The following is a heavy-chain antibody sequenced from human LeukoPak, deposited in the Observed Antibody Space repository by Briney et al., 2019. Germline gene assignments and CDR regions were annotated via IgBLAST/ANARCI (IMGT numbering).Heavy chain of an antibody. J-gene: IGHJ4*02. CDR1: GDSISRYN. V-gene: IGHV3-48*02. CDR3: ARDSGLGQLLLLPY. D-gene: IGHD2-2*01. Sequence: PSETLSLTCTVSGDSISRYNMNWVRQAPGKGLEWVSYISSDSGTIYYADSVKGRFTISRDNAKTSLYLQMNSRRDEDTAVYYCARDSGLGQLLLLPYWGQGTLVTVSS. CDR2: ISSDSGTI.